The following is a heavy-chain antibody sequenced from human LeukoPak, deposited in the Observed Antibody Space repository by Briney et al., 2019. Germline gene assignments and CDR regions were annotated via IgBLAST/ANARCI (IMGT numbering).Heavy chain of an antibody. Sequence: GSLRLSCAASGFTFSTYSMNWVRQAPGKGLEWISYISGSSKVIYYADSVRGRFTISRHNAENLLYLQMNSLRDEDTAVYFCARDFDTSGYTFDFWGQGALVTVSS. J-gene: IGHJ4*02. CDR1: GFTFSTYS. CDR3: ARDFDTSGYTFDF. D-gene: IGHD3-22*01. CDR2: ISGSSKVI. V-gene: IGHV3-48*02.